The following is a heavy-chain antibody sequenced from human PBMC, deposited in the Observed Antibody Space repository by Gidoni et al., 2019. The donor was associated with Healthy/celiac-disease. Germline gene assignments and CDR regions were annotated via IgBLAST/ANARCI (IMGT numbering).Heavy chain of an antibody. D-gene: IGHD6-13*01. V-gene: IGHV2-26*01. CDR3: ARIQVSIAAAGRDAFDI. CDR2: IFSNDEK. Sequence: QVTLKESGPVLVTPTETLTLTCTVSGFSLSNARMGVSWIRQPPGKALEWIAHIFSNDEKSYSTSLKSRLTISKDTSKSKVVLTMTNMDPVDTATYYCARIQVSIAAAGRDAFDIWGQGTMVTVSS. CDR1: GFSLSNARMG. J-gene: IGHJ3*02.